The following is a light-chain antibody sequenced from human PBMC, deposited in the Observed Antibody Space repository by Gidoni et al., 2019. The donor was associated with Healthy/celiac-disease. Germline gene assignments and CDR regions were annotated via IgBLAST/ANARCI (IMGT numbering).Light chain of an antibody. Sequence: EIVLTHSPATLSLSPGERATLSCRASQSVSSYLAWYQQKPGQAPRLLIYDASNSATGIPARFSGSGSGTDFTLTISSLEPEDFAVYYCQQRSNWLTFGGGTKVEIK. CDR1: QSVSSY. CDR3: QQRSNWLT. J-gene: IGKJ4*01. V-gene: IGKV3-11*01. CDR2: DAS.